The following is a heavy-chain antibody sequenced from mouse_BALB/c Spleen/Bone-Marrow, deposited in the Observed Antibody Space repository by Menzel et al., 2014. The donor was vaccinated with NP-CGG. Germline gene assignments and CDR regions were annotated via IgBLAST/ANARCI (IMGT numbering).Heavy chain of an antibody. D-gene: IGHD2-4*01. J-gene: IGHJ4*01. CDR3: ARDGVITSYYAVDY. CDR1: GYTFTSYW. Sequence: VQLQQSGAELVKPGAPVKLSCKASGYTFTSYWMNWVKQRPGRGLEWIGRIDPSDSETHYNQKFKDKATLTVDKSSSTAYIQLSSLTSEDSAVYYCARDGVITSYYAVDYWGQGTSVTVSS. CDR2: IDPSDSET. V-gene: IGHV1-69*02.